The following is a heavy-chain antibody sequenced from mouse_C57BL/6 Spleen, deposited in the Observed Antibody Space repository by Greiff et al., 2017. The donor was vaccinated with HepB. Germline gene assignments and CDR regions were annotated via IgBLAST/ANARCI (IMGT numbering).Heavy chain of an antibody. CDR2: INYDGSST. J-gene: IGHJ1*03. CDR3: ARSGDRWYFDV. Sequence: DVKLVESEGGLVQPGSSMKLSCTASGFTFSDYYMAWVRQVPEKGLEWVANINYDGSSTYYLDSLKSRFIISRDNAKNILYLQMSSLKSEDTATYYCARSGDRWYFDVWGTGTTVTVSS. D-gene: IGHD3-2*02. CDR1: GFTFSDYY. V-gene: IGHV5-16*01.